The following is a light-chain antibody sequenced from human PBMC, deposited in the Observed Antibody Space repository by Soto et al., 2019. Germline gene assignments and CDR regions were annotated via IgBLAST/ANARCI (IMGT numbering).Light chain of an antibody. J-gene: IGLJ2*01. V-gene: IGLV3-21*02. Sequence: YELTQPPSVSVAPGQTARITCGGTNIGSKSVHWYQQKPGQAPVLVVYDDSDRPSGIPERFSGSNSGNTATLTISRVEAGDEADYYCQVWDSSSDHVVFGGGTKVTVL. CDR3: QVWDSSSDHVV. CDR2: DDS. CDR1: NIGSKS.